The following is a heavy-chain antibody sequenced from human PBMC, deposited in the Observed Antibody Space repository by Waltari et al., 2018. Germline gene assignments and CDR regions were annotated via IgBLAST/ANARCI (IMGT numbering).Heavy chain of an antibody. Sequence: QVQLVQSGAEVKKPGASVKVSCKASGYTFTGYYMHWVRQAPGQGLEWMGRINPNSGGTNYAQKFQGRVTMTRDTSISTAYMELSRLRSDDTAVYYCASEGLLWFGEWNEASRAWNWGQGTLVTVSS. D-gene: IGHD3-10*01. J-gene: IGHJ4*02. CDR3: ASEGLLWFGEWNEASRAWN. V-gene: IGHV1-2*06. CDR1: GYTFTGYY. CDR2: INPNSGGT.